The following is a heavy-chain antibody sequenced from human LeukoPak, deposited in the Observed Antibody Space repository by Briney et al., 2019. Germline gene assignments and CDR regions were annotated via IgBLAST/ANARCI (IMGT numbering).Heavy chain of an antibody. Sequence: PGGSLRLSCAASGFTFSDYYMSWIRQAPGKGLEWVSYISSSGSTIYYADSVKGRFTISRDNAKNSLYLQMNSLRAEDTAVYYCTTKWQLGVRGVDYWGQGTLVTVSS. J-gene: IGHJ4*02. V-gene: IGHV3-11*01. CDR3: TTKWQLGVRGVDY. CDR1: GFTFSDYY. D-gene: IGHD1-26*01. CDR2: ISSSGSTI.